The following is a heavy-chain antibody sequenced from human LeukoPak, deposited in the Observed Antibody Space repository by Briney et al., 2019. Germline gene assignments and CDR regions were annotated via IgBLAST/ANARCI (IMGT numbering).Heavy chain of an antibody. CDR3: ARAITFGGGFDY. J-gene: IGHJ4*02. Sequence: GGSLRLSCAASGFAFSSYEMNWVRQAPGKGLEWVSYITISGNSIYYGDSVKGRFTISRENAKNSLYLQMNSLRAEDTAVYYCARAITFGGGFDYWGQGTLVTVSS. CDR1: GFAFSSYE. V-gene: IGHV3-48*03. D-gene: IGHD3-16*01. CDR2: ITISGNSI.